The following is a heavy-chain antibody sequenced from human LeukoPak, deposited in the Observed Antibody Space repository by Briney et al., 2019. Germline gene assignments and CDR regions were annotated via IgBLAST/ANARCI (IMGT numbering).Heavy chain of an antibody. V-gene: IGHV4-39*01. CDR3: ARRDKGRPSPTDY. J-gene: IGHJ4*02. D-gene: IGHD2-2*01. CDR2: IYYSGST. Sequence: SETLSLICTVSGGSISSSSYYWGWIRQPPGKGLEWIGSIYYSGSTYYNPSLKSRVTISVDTSKNQFSLKLSSVTAADTAVYYCARRDKGRPSPTDYWGQGTLVTVSS. CDR1: GGSISSSSYY.